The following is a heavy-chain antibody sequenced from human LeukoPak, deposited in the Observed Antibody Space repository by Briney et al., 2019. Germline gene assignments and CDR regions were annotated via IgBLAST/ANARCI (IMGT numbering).Heavy chain of an antibody. D-gene: IGHD3-16*01. CDR3: AGGMGANDY. J-gene: IGHJ4*02. Sequence: GGSLRLSCAASGFTFSSYGMHWVRQAPGKGLEWVAVIWYDGSNKYYADSVKGRFTISRDNSKNTLYLQMNSLRVEDTAVYYCAGGMGANDYWGQGTLVTVSS. V-gene: IGHV3-33*01. CDR2: IWYDGSNK. CDR1: GFTFSSYG.